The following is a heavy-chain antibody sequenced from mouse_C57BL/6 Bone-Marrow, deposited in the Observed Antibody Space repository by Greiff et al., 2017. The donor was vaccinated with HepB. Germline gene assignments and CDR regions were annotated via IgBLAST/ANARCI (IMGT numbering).Heavy chain of an antibody. CDR3: ASFYYDYDCRGLYYAMDY. D-gene: IGHD2-4*01. V-gene: IGHV5-4*03. Sequence: EVKVVESGGGLVKPGGSLKLSCAASGFTFSSYAMSWVRQTPEKRLEWVATISDGGSYTYYPDNVKGRFTISRDNAKNNLYLQMSHLKSEDTAMYYCASFYYDYDCRGLYYAMDYWGQGTSVTVSS. CDR2: ISDGGSYT. J-gene: IGHJ4*01. CDR1: GFTFSSYA.